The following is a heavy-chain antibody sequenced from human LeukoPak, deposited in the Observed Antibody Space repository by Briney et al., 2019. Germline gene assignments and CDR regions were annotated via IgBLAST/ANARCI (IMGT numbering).Heavy chain of an antibody. CDR2: IYYSGST. Sequence: SETLSLTCTVSGGSISSGDYYWSWIRQPPGKGLEWIGYIYYSGSTYYNPSLKSRVTISVGRSKNQFSLKLSSVTAADTAVYYCARAKDFSRSFFHWGQGTRVTVSS. V-gene: IGHV4-30-4*08. D-gene: IGHD6-6*01. CDR1: GGSISSGDYY. CDR3: ARAKDFSRSFFH. J-gene: IGHJ4*02.